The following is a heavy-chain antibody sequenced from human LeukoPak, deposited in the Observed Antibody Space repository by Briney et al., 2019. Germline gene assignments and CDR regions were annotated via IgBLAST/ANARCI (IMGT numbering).Heavy chain of an antibody. CDR2: FDPEDGET. CDR1: GYTLTELS. V-gene: IGHV1-24*01. J-gene: IGHJ6*02. CDR3: ATPGLRYFDWHPDYYYGMDV. Sequence: ASVKVSCKVSGYTLTELSMHWVRQAPGKGLEWMGGFDPEDGETIYAQKFQGRVTMTEDTSTDTAYMELSSLRSEDTAVYYCATPGLRYFDWHPDYYYGMDVWGQGTTVTVSS. D-gene: IGHD3-9*01.